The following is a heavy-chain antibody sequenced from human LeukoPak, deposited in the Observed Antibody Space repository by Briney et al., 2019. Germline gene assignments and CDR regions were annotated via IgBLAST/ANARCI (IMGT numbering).Heavy chain of an antibody. CDR2: IYYTGST. J-gene: IGHJ5*02. CDR1: GGSISSYY. D-gene: IGHD4-17*01. CDR3: ARVGFDYGEVWFDP. Sequence: SETLPLTCPVSGGSISSYYWNWIRQPPGKGLEWIGHIYYTGSTSYNASLRSRVMISMDTFKNQFALKLSSVTAADTAVYYCARVGFDYGEVWFDPWGQGTLVTVSS. V-gene: IGHV4-59*01.